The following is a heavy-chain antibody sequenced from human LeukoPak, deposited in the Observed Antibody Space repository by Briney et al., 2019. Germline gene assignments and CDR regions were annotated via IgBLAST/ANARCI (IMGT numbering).Heavy chain of an antibody. J-gene: IGHJ3*02. CDR3: ARDGYYDSSGYYQSPDAFDI. Sequence: NPSETLSLTCAFYGGSFSGYYWSWIRQSPGKGLEWIGEINHSGSTNFNPSLKSRVTISVDTSKNQFSLKLSSVTAADTAVYYCARDGYYDSSGYYQSPDAFDIWGQGTMVTVSS. V-gene: IGHV4-34*01. CDR2: INHSGST. CDR1: GGSFSGYY. D-gene: IGHD3-22*01.